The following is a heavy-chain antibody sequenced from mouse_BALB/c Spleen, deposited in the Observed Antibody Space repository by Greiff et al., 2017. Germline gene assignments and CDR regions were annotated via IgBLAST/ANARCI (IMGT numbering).Heavy chain of an antibody. J-gene: IGHJ3*01. V-gene: IGHV2-6-7*01. Sequence: VQRVESGPGLVAPSQSLSITCTVSGFSLTGYGVNWVRQPPGKGLEWLGMIWGDGSTDYNSALKSRLSISKDNSKSQVFLKMNSLQTDDTARYYCARDDYYYGSSYGFAYWGQGTLVTVSA. CDR3: ARDDYYYGSSYGFAY. CDR2: IWGDGST. CDR1: GFSLTGYG. D-gene: IGHD1-1*01.